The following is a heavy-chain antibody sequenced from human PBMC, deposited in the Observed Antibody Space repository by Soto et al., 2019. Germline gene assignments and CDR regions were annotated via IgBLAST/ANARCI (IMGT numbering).Heavy chain of an antibody. D-gene: IGHD4-17*01. Sequence: EVQLEESGGGLVQPGGSLRLSCAASGFTFSWYWMSWVRQAPGRGLEWVANIRQDGSEKYYVDSVKGRFTMSKDNVRNSLYLQMNSLRAEDTAVYYCARVRYGGNSYYFDYWGQGTLVTVSS. V-gene: IGHV3-7*01. J-gene: IGHJ4*02. CDR3: ARVRYGGNSYYFDY. CDR2: IRQDGSEK. CDR1: GFTFSWYW.